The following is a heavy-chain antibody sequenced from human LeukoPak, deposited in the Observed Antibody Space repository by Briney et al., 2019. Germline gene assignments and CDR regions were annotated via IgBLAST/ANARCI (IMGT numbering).Heavy chain of an antibody. CDR2: VKPDGTTK. D-gene: IGHD6-13*01. CDR1: GFPFSSYS. Sequence: GGSLRLSCAASGFPFSSYSMTWVRQAPGKGLEWVANVKPDGTTKFYVDSVKGRFTISRDNALNSLYLQMNSLRAEDTAIYYCARSIPYGTTWYGRSDYWGQGTLVTVSS. V-gene: IGHV3-7*03. J-gene: IGHJ4*02. CDR3: ARSIPYGTTWYGRSDY.